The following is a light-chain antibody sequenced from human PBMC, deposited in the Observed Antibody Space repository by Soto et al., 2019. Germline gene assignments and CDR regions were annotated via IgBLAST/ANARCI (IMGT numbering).Light chain of an antibody. J-gene: IGKJ2*01. CDR2: CAS. CDR3: QQYQSAPYP. Sequence: EIVLTQSPGTLSLSPGERATLSCRASQSVRSSYLAWYHQKPGQPPRLLIFCASNRATGIPARFSDSASGTDFTLTISRLEREDFAVYYCQQYQSAPYPFGQGTRLEIK. CDR1: QSVRSSY. V-gene: IGKV3-20*01.